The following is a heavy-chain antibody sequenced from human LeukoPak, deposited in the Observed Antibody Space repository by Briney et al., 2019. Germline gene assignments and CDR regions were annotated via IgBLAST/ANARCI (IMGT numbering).Heavy chain of an antibody. Sequence: GASVKVSCKASGYTFTGYFIHWVRQAPGQGLEWMGWINPNSGGTNYAQKFQGRVTMTRDTSISTAYMELSRLRSDDTAVYYCARDKVQATLKEIYNWNDVHWFDPWGQGTLVTVSS. D-gene: IGHD1-1*01. CDR2: INPNSGGT. CDR3: ARDKVQATLKEIYNWNDVHWFDP. CDR1: GYTFTGYF. V-gene: IGHV1-2*02. J-gene: IGHJ5*02.